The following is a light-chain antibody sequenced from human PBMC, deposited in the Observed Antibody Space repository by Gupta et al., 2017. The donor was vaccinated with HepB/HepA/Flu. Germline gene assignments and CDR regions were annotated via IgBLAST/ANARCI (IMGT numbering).Light chain of an antibody. CDR2: AAS. J-gene: IGKJ4*01. CDR3: QQSYSTPLT. Sequence: DIQMTQSPSSLSASVGDRVTITCRASQSISSYLNWYQQKPGKAPKLLIYAASSLQSGVPSRFSGSGSETDFTLTISSLQPEDFATYYCQQSYSTPLTFGGGTKVEMK. CDR1: QSISSY. V-gene: IGKV1-39*01.